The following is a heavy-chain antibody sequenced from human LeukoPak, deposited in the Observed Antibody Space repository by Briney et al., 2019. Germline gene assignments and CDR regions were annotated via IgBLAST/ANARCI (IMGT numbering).Heavy chain of an antibody. V-gene: IGHV3-64*01. CDR2: ISSNGGST. Sequence: GGPLRLSCAASGFTFSSYAMHWVRQAPGKGLEYVSAISSNGGSTYYANSVKGRFTISRDNSKNTLYLQMGSLRAEDMAVYYCARDDDDSSGYYFGVSDYWGQVTLVTVSS. CDR3: ARDDDDSSGYYFGVSDY. J-gene: IGHJ4*02. CDR1: GFTFSSYA. D-gene: IGHD3-22*01.